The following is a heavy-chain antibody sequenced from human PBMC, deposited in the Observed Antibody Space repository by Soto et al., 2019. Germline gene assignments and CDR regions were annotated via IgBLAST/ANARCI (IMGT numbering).Heavy chain of an antibody. CDR1: GYTFTSYY. D-gene: IGHD3-3*01. Sequence: ASVKVSCKASGYTFTSYYMHWVRQAPGQGLEWMGIINPSGGSTSYAQKFQGRVTMTRDTSTSTVYMELSSLRSEDTAVYYCAREGGSITIFGVVSSPYYFDYWGQGTLVTVSS. CDR3: AREGGSITIFGVVSSPYYFDY. CDR2: INPSGGST. V-gene: IGHV1-46*03. J-gene: IGHJ4*02.